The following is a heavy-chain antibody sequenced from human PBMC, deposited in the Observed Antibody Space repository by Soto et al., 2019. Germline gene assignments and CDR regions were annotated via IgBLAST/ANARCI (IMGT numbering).Heavy chain of an antibody. CDR3: ARGGPAAMLNSATKSWFDP. V-gene: IGHV3-30*03. CDR2: ISYDGSNK. Sequence: PGGSLRLSCAASGFTFSSYGMHWVRQAPGKGLEWVAVISYDGSNKYYADSVKGRFTISRDNSKNTLYLQMNSLRAEDTAVYYCARGGPAAMLNSATKSWFDPWGQGTLVTVSS. D-gene: IGHD2-2*01. J-gene: IGHJ5*02. CDR1: GFTFSSYG.